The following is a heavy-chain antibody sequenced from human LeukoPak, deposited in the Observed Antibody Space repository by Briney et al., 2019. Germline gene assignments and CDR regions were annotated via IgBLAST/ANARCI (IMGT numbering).Heavy chain of an antibody. CDR3: AKRSPNDDSASAYSDY. CDR1: GFTFSGYG. Sequence: GGSLRLSCAASGFTFSGYGMSWVRQAPGKGLEWVSAITGSGGSTYYADSVQGRFTISRDNSKNTLYLQMNSLRAEDTAVYYCAKRSPNDDSASAYSDYWGQGTLVTVSP. J-gene: IGHJ4*02. D-gene: IGHD4-17*01. V-gene: IGHV3-23*01. CDR2: ITGSGGST.